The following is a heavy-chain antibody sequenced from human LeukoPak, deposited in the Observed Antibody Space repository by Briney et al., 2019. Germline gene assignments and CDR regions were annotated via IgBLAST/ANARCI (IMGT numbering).Heavy chain of an antibody. CDR3: ARSIAYCGGDCPYYYYYYYGMDV. CDR2: INHSGST. Sequence: SETLSLTCAVYGGSFSGYYWSWIRQPPGKGLEWIGEINHSGSTNYNPSLTSRVTISVDTSKKQYSRKLSSVTAADTAVYYCARSIAYCGGDCPYYYYYYYGMDVWGQGTTVTVSS. CDR1: GGSFSGYY. V-gene: IGHV4-34*01. J-gene: IGHJ6*02. D-gene: IGHD2-21*02.